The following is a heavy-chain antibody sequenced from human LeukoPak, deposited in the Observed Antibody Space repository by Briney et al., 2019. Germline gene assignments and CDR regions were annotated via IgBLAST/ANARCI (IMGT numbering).Heavy chain of an antibody. CDR2: IYPGDSDT. Sequence: GESLMISCKGSGYSFTSYWIGWVRQMPGKGLEWMGIIYPGDSDTRYSLSLQGRLTISAGKSISTAYLQWSSLKASDTAMYYGASGSVAYCSGGSCYSGGDYWGQGTLVTVSS. CDR1: GYSFTSYW. J-gene: IGHJ4*02. V-gene: IGHV5-51*01. D-gene: IGHD2-15*01. CDR3: ASGSVAYCSGGSCYSGGDY.